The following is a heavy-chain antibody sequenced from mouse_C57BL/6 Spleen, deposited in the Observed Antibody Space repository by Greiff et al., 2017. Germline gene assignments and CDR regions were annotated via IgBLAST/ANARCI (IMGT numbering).Heavy chain of an antibody. V-gene: IGHV1-81*01. CDR2: IYPRSGNT. D-gene: IGHD3-3*01. Sequence: QVQLQQSGAELARPGASVTLSCKASGYTFTSYGISWVKQRTGQGLEWIGEIYPRSGNTYYNEKFKGKATLTADKSSSTAYMELRSLTSEDSAVYFCARKGWDEETWFADWGQGTLVTVSA. CDR3: ARKGWDEETWFAD. CDR1: GYTFTSYG. J-gene: IGHJ3*01.